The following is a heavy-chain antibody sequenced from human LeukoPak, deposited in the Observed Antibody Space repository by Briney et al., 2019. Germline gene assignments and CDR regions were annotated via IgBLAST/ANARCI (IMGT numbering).Heavy chain of an antibody. V-gene: IGHV3-7*01. D-gene: IGHD5-12*01. CDR1: GFTFSSYW. Sequence: GGTLRLSCAAPGFTFSSYWMSWVRQAPGNGLEWVANIKQDGSEKYYVDSVKGRFTISRDNAKNSLYLQMNSLRAEDTAVYYCARVRYSGYVHYFDYWGQGTLVTVSS. J-gene: IGHJ4*02. CDR2: IKQDGSEK. CDR3: ARVRYSGYVHYFDY.